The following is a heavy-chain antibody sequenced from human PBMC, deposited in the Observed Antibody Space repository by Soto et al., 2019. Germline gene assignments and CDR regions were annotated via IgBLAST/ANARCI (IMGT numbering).Heavy chain of an antibody. CDR3: ATDGNNGNNWFDP. CDR2: FDPGNGQK. V-gene: IGHV1-24*01. J-gene: IGHJ5*02. Sequence: ASVKVSCKVYGHTLAELSMNWVRQAPGKGLEWMGGFDPGNGQKFYAQKFQGRVIMTGDTSTETAYMELSSLRSEDTAVYYCATDGNNGNNWFDPWGQGTQVTVSS. CDR1: GHTLAELS. D-gene: IGHD1-20*01.